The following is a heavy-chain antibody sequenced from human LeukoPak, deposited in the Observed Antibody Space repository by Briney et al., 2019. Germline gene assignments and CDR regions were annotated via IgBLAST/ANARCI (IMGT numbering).Heavy chain of an antibody. V-gene: IGHV4-4*07. CDR3: ARAVVPAANYYYYYYMDV. Sequence: PSETLSLTCTVSGGSISSYYWSWIRQPAGKGLEWIGRIYTSGSTNYNPSLKSRVTMSVDTSKNQFSLKLSSVTTADTAVYYCARAVVPAANYYYYYYMDVWGKGTTVTVSS. CDR1: GGSISSYY. D-gene: IGHD2-2*01. J-gene: IGHJ6*03. CDR2: IYTSGST.